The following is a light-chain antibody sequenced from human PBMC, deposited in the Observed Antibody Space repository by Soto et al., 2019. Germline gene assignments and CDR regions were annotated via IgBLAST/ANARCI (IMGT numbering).Light chain of an antibody. CDR2: RNN. CDR3: AAWDDSLSALV. J-gene: IGLJ2*01. Sequence: QSVLTQPPSASGTPGQRVTISCSGGSSNIGTNFVPWYQQLPGTAPKLLIHRNNQRPSGVPDRFSGSRSGTSAPLAISGLRSEDEADYFCAAWDDSLSALVFGGGTQLTVL. CDR1: SSNIGTNF. V-gene: IGLV1-47*01.